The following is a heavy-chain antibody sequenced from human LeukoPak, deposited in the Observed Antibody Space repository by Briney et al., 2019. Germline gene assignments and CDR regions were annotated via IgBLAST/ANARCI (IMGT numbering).Heavy chain of an antibody. CDR2: NYYSGRT. CDR3: ARNSGYSSGWSQIDY. J-gene: IGHJ4*02. D-gene: IGHD6-19*01. CDR1: GGLFNSYY. V-gene: IGHV4-59*07. Sequence: PWDTLSLTCTLCGGLFNSYYWSWIRQPPGKGREWIGHNYYSGRTIYNTSLKSRVTISEETPQNHSSLKLSAVAAADTAVDYDARNSGYSSGWSQIDYWGQGTLVTVSS.